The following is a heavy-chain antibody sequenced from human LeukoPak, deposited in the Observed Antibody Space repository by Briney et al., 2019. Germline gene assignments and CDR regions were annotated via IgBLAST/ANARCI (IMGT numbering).Heavy chain of an antibody. D-gene: IGHD5-18*01. Sequence: SETLSLTCTVSGGSISSGSYYWSWIRQPAGKGLEWIGRIYTSGSTNYNPSLKSRVTISVDTSKNQFSLKLSSVTAADTAVYYCARAKRGYSYGYYHYFDYWGQGTLVTVSS. CDR3: ARAKRGYSYGYYHYFDY. J-gene: IGHJ4*02. CDR1: GGSISSGSYY. V-gene: IGHV4-61*02. CDR2: IYTSGST.